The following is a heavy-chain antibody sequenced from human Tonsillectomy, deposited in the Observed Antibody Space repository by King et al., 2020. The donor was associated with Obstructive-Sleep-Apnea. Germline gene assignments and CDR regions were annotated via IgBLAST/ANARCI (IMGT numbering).Heavy chain of an antibody. J-gene: IGHJ6*02. CDR2: IYYSGST. CDR3: ARYYDYGDYYGMDV. Sequence: QLQESGPGLVKPSQTLSLTCTVSGGSISSGGYYWSWIRQHPGKGLEWIGYIYYSGSTHYNPSLKRRVTISVDTSKNQFSLKLSSVTAADTAVYYCARYYDYGDYYGMDVWGQGTTVTVSS. V-gene: IGHV4-31*03. D-gene: IGHD4-17*01. CDR1: GGSISSGGYY.